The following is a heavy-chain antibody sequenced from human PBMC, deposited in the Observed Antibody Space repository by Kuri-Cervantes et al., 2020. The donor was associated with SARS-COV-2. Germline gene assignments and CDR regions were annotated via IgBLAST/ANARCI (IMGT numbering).Heavy chain of an antibody. D-gene: IGHD3-3*01. CDR3: ARDVLRFLEWLDYYYYGMDV. CDR1: GYTFTSYG. V-gene: IGHV1-18*04. Sequence: GESLKISCKASGYTFTSYGISWVRQAPGQGLEWMGWISAYNGNTNYAQKLQGRVTMTTDTSTSTAYMELRSLRSDDTAVYYCARDVLRFLEWLDYYYYGMDVWGQGTTVTVSS. J-gene: IGHJ6*02. CDR2: ISAYNGNT.